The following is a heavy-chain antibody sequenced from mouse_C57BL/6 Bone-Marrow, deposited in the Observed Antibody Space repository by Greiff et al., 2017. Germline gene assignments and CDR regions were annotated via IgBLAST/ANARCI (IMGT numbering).Heavy chain of an antibody. CDR3: ARQDYPYAMDY. CDR2: ISSGSSTI. Sequence: EVMLVESGGGLVKPGGSLKLSCAASGFTFSDYGMHWVRQAPEKGLEWVAYISSGSSTIYYADTVKGRFTISRDNAKNTLFLQMTSLRSEGTAMYYCARQDYPYAMDYWGQGTSVTVSS. J-gene: IGHJ4*01. V-gene: IGHV5-17*01. CDR1: GFTFSDYG. D-gene: IGHD5-5*01.